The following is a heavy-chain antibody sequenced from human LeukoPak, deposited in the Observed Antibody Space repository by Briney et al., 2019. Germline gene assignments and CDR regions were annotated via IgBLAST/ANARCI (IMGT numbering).Heavy chain of an antibody. D-gene: IGHD3-10*01. CDR2: IYTSGST. J-gene: IGHJ4*02. Sequence: SETLSLTCTVSGGSISSYYWSWIRQPAGKGLEWIGRIYTSGSTNYNPSLKSRVTISVDTSKNQFSLKLSSVTAADTAVYYCARHFGGSGSYPYYFDYWGQGTLVTVSS. CDR1: GGSISSYY. CDR3: ARHFGGSGSYPYYFDY. V-gene: IGHV4-4*07.